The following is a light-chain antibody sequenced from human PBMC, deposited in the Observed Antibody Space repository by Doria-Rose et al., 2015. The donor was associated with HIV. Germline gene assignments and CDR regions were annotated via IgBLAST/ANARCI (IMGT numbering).Light chain of an antibody. CDR3: HQYGTSWT. V-gene: IGKV3-20*01. J-gene: IGKJ1*01. CDR1: QSFSSTY. CDR2: DGS. Sequence: EIVMTQSPGTLSLSPGERATLSCRASQSFSSTYLAWYQQKPGQAPSLVIYDGSTRATGIPDRFSASGSGTDFTLTINRLEPEDFALYYRHQYGTSWTFGQGTKVEI.